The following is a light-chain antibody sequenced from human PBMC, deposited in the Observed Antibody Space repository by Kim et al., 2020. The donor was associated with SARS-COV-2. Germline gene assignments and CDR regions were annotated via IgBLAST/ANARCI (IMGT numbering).Light chain of an antibody. CDR3: QQYNNWPPNT. CDR2: GAS. V-gene: IGKV3-15*01. Sequence: EIVMTQSPATLSVSPGERATLSCRASQSVSSNLAWYQQKPGQAPRLLIYGASTRATGIPARFSGSGSGTEFTLTISSLQSEDFAVYYCQQYNNWPPNTLGQGTKREI. J-gene: IGKJ2*01. CDR1: QSVSSN.